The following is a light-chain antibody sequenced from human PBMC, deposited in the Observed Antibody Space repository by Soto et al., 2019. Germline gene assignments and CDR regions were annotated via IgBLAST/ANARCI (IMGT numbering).Light chain of an antibody. CDR1: ESISSTS. V-gene: IGKV3-20*01. CDR3: QQYGSSPQT. CDR2: GAS. J-gene: IGKJ1*01. Sequence: EIVLTRSPGILSFSLGERATLSCRVSESISSTSLAWYQQKPGQAPRLLIYGASTRATGVPDRFSGSGSGTDFTLTISRLEPEDFAVYYCQQYGSSPQTFGQGTKVDIK.